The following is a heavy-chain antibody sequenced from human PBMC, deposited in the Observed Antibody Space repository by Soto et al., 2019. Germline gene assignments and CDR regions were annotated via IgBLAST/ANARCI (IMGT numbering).Heavy chain of an antibody. CDR1: GFGFHTYW. V-gene: IGHV3-74*01. Sequence: HPGGSLRLSCVASGFGFHTYWMHWVRQVPGKGLGWVARINSDGDTSTYADSVKGRFSISRDNTKNTLFLQMNGLRDDDTAVYYCTRDLVDYYGSGNYYPRFDPWGQGPLGPSPQ. J-gene: IGHJ5*02. D-gene: IGHD3-10*01. CDR2: INSDGDTS. CDR3: TRDLVDYYGSGNYYPRFDP.